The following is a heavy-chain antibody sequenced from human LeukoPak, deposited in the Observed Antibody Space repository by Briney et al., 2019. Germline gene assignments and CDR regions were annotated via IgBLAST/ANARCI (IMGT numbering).Heavy chain of an antibody. CDR2: ISGSGCST. CDR3: AKARDGYSRSWPYIDY. CDR1: GFTFSSYA. J-gene: IGHJ4*02. V-gene: IGHV3-23*01. Sequence: GGSLRLSCAASGFTFSSYAMSWVRQAPGKGLEWVSAISGSGCSTYYADSVKGRFTISRDNSKNTLYLKINLLSREDTPVYYCAKARDGYSRSWPYIDYWGQGTLVTVSS. D-gene: IGHD6-13*01.